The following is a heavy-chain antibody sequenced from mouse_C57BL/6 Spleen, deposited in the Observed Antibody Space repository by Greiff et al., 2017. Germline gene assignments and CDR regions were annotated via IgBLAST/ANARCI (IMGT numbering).Heavy chain of an antibody. V-gene: IGHV5-4*01. CDR2: ISDGGSYT. D-gene: IGHD2-1*01. CDR3: AREDGNYAFAY. Sequence: EVKLVESGGGLVKPGGSLKLSCAASGFTFSSYAMSWVRQTPEKRLEWVATISDGGSYTYYPDNVKGRFTISRDNAKNNLYLQMSHLKSEDTAMYYCAREDGNYAFAYWGQGTLVTVSA. CDR1: GFTFSSYA. J-gene: IGHJ3*01.